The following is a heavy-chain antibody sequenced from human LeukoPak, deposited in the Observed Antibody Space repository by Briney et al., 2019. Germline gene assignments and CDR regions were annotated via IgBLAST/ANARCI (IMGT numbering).Heavy chain of an antibody. D-gene: IGHD3-22*01. CDR1: GGTFSSYA. CDR2: IIPILGIA. CDR3: ARDLEDYYDSSGYYAYDY. Sequence: SVKVSCKASGGTFSSYAISWVRQVPGQGLEWMGRIIPILGIANYAQKFQGRVTITADKSTSTAYMALSSLRSEDTAVYYCARDLEDYYDSSGYYAYDYWGQGTLVTVSS. J-gene: IGHJ4*02. V-gene: IGHV1-69*04.